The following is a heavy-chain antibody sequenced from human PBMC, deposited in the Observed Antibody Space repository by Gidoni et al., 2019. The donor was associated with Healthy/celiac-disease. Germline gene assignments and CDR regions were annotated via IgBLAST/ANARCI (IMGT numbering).Heavy chain of an antibody. Sequence: EVQLVESGGGLVQPGGSLRLSCAASGFTFSSYDMHWVRQATGKGLEWVAAIGTAGDTYYPGSVKGRFTISRENAKNSLYLQMNSLRAGDTAVYYCARAYYYDSSGHNWYFDLWGRGTLVTVSS. V-gene: IGHV3-13*01. D-gene: IGHD3-22*01. CDR3: ARAYYYDSSGHNWYFDL. CDR2: IGTAGDT. J-gene: IGHJ2*01. CDR1: GFTFSSYD.